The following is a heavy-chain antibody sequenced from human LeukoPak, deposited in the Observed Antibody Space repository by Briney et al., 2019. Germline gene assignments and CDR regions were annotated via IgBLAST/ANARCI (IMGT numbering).Heavy chain of an antibody. CDR3: ARDGAQLAYCGGDCYPRAFDI. D-gene: IGHD2-21*02. J-gene: IGHJ3*02. V-gene: IGHV4-30-4*01. Sequence: SETLSLTCTVSGGFISSGDYYWSWIRQPPGKGLEWIGYIYYSGSTYYNPSLKSRVTISVDTSKNQFSLKLSSVTAADTAVYYCARDGAQLAYCGGDCYPRAFDIWGQGTMVTVSS. CDR2: IYYSGST. CDR1: GGFISSGDYY.